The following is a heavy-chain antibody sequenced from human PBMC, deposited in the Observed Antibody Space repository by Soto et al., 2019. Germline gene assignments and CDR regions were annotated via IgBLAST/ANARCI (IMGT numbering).Heavy chain of an antibody. CDR2: ISYDGSNK. J-gene: IGHJ4*02. CDR3: ARVHRIAVARLDY. Sequence: QVQLVESGGGVVQPGRSLRLSCAASGFTFSSYAMHWVRQAPGKGLEWVAVISYDGSNKYYADSVKGRFTISRDNSKNTLYLQMNSLRAEDMAVYYCARVHRIAVARLDYWGQGTLVTVSS. D-gene: IGHD6-19*01. CDR1: GFTFSSYA. V-gene: IGHV3-30-3*01.